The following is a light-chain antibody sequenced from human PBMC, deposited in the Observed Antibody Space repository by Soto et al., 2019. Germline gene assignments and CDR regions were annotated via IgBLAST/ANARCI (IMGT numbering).Light chain of an antibody. CDR1: ESISNW. CDR2: DAS. Sequence: DIQMTQSPSILSASVGDRVAITCRASESISNWLAWYQQKPGKAPKVLIYDASRLQSGVPERFSSSGSGTEFTLTISSLQADDIATYYCQQYKSYSYTFGQGTNREI. CDR3: QQYKSYSYT. J-gene: IGKJ2*01. V-gene: IGKV1-5*01.